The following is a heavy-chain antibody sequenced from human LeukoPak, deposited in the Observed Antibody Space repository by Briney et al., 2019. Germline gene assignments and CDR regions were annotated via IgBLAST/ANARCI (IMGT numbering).Heavy chain of an antibody. V-gene: IGHV5-51*01. Sequence: GESLKISCKGSGYSFTSYWIGWVRQMPGKGLEWMGFIYPGGSDTRYSPSFQGQVTISADKSISTAYLQWSSLKASDTAMYYCARGPLRMSGAYSSSWEFDYWGQGTLVTVSS. D-gene: IGHD6-13*01. CDR2: IYPGGSDT. CDR3: ARGPLRMSGAYSSSWEFDY. CDR1: GYSFTSYW. J-gene: IGHJ4*02.